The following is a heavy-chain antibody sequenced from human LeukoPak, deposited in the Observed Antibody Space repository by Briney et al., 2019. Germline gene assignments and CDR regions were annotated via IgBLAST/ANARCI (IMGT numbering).Heavy chain of an antibody. Sequence: SETLSLTCTVSGGSISSYYWSWIRQPPGKALEWIGYIYYSGSTNYNPSLKSRVTISVDTSKNQFSHKLSSVTAADTAMYYCARGYSSGWFSRVTDYWGQGTLVTVST. D-gene: IGHD6-19*01. CDR3: ARGYSSGWFSRVTDY. CDR1: GGSISSYY. V-gene: IGHV4-59*08. CDR2: IYYSGST. J-gene: IGHJ4*02.